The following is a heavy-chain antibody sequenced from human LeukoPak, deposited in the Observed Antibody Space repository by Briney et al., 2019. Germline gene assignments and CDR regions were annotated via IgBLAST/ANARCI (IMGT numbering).Heavy chain of an antibody. D-gene: IGHD4-17*01. V-gene: IGHV3-30*04. Sequence: GGSLRLSCAASGFTFSSYAMHWVRQAPGKGLEWVAVISYDGSNKYHADSVKGRFTISRDNSKNTLYLQMNSLRAEDTAVYYCARSATVTTPFDYWGQGTLVTVSS. CDR1: GFTFSSYA. CDR2: ISYDGSNK. J-gene: IGHJ4*02. CDR3: ARSATVTTPFDY.